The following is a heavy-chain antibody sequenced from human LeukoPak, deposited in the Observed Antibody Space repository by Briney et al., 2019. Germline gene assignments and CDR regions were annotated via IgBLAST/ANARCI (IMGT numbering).Heavy chain of an antibody. CDR1: GDSVSSNSAA. CDR3: ARSTRGYDSIFDY. CDR2: TYYRSKWYN. D-gene: IGHD5-12*01. J-gene: IGHJ4*02. Sequence: SQTLSLTCALSGDSVSSNSAAWTWIRQSPSRGLEWLGRTYYRSKWYNDYAVSVKSRITINPYTSKNQFSLQLNSVTPEDTAVYYCARSTRGYDSIFDYWGQGTLVPVSS. V-gene: IGHV6-1*01.